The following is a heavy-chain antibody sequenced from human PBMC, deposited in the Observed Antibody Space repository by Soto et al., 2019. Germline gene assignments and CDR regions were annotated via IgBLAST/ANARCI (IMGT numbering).Heavy chain of an antibody. V-gene: IGHV3-21*01. D-gene: IGHD3-22*01. J-gene: IGHJ4*02. Sequence: EVQLVESGGGLVKPGGSLRLSCAASGFTFSSYSMNWVRQAPGKGLEWVSSISSSSSYIYYADSVKGRFPISRDNAKNPLYLQMNSLRAEDTAVYYCARVARPYDSSGYYRDWGQGTLVTVSS. CDR1: GFTFSSYS. CDR2: ISSSSSYI. CDR3: ARVARPYDSSGYYRD.